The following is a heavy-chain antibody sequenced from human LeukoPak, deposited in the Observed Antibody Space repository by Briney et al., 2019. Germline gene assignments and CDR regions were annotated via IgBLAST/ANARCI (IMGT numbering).Heavy chain of an antibody. CDR1: GGSFSGYY. Sequence: SETLSLTCAVYGGSFSGYYWRWIRQPPGEGLEWIGEINHSGGTNYYPSPMNGSTISVDTSKNQFSLKLSSVTAADTAVYYCARGPHGSARDYYYGMDVWGQGTTVTVSS. CDR2: INHSGGT. V-gene: IGHV4-34*01. J-gene: IGHJ6*02. D-gene: IGHD3-10*01. CDR3: ARGPHGSARDYYYGMDV.